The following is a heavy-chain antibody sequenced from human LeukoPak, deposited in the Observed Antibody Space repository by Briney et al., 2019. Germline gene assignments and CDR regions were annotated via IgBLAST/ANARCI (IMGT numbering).Heavy chain of an antibody. J-gene: IGHJ6*03. Sequence: GGSLRLSCAASGFTFSSYSMNWVRQAPGKGLEWVSSISSSSSYIYYADSVKGRFTISRDNAKNSLYLQMNSLRAEDTAVYYCARVPSRWELLSGYYYYYMDVWGKGTTVTVSS. D-gene: IGHD1-26*01. CDR1: GFTFSSYS. V-gene: IGHV3-21*01. CDR2: ISSSSSYI. CDR3: ARVPSRWELLSGYYYYYMDV.